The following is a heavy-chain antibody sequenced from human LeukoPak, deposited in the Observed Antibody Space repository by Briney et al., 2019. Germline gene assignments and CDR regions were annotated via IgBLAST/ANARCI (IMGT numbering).Heavy chain of an antibody. J-gene: IGHJ5*02. CDR2: ISSSSSYI. Sequence: GGSLRLSCAASGFTFSSYSMNWVRQAPGKGLEWVSSISSSSSYIYYADSVKGRFTISRDNAKNSLYLQMNSLRAEDTAVYYCARGYCSGGSCYRHNWFDPWGQGTLVTVSS. CDR1: GFTFSSYS. D-gene: IGHD2-15*01. V-gene: IGHV3-21*01. CDR3: ARGYCSGGSCYRHNWFDP.